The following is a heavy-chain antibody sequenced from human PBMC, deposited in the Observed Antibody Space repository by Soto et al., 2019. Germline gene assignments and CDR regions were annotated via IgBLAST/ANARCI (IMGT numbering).Heavy chain of an antibody. J-gene: IGHJ6*03. D-gene: IGHD3-16*01. Sequence: SEPLSLTCTVSGGSISSYYWSWIRQPPGKGLEWIGYIYYSGSTNYNPSLKSRVTISVDTSKNQFSLKLSSVTAADTAVYYCARHDRGSGHYDYFGGGPYYYYYYMDVWGKGTTVTVSS. CDR3: ARHDRGSGHYDYFGGGPYYYYYYMDV. CDR1: GGSISSYY. CDR2: IYYSGST. V-gene: IGHV4-59*08.